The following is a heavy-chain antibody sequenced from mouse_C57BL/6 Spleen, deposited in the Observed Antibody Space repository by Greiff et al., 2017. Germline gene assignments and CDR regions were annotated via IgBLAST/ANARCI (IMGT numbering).Heavy chain of an antibody. CDR2: IDPETGGT. CDR1: GYTFTDYE. J-gene: IGHJ3*01. V-gene: IGHV1-15*01. Sequence: VKLMESGAELVRPGASVTLSCKASGYTFTDYEMHWVKQTPVHGLEWIGAIDPETGGTAYNQKFKGKAILTADKSSSTAYMELRSLTSEDSAVYYCTEGYWFADWGQGTLVTVSA. CDR3: TEGYWFAD.